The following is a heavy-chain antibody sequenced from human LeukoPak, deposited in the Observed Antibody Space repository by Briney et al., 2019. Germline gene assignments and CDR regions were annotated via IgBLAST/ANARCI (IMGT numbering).Heavy chain of an antibody. V-gene: IGHV4-4*07. J-gene: IGHJ6*02. CDR2: IYTSGST. CDR3: ARESIAAAGYYYHGMDV. CDR1: GGSISSYY. Sequence: SKTLSLTCTVSGGSISSYYWSWIRQPAGKGLEWIGRIYTSGSTNYNPSLKSRVTMSVDTSKNQFSLKLSSVTAADTAVYYCARESIAAAGYYYHGMDVWGQGTTVTVSS. D-gene: IGHD6-13*01.